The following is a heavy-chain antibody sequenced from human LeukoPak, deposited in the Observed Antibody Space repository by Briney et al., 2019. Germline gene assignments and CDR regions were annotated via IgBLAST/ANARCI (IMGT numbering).Heavy chain of an antibody. D-gene: IGHD6-19*01. V-gene: IGHV3-7*01. CDR2: IKQDGSEK. CDR1: GFTFSSYW. CDR3: ARDSSGWYGHPKNEDY. J-gene: IGHJ4*02. Sequence: GRSLRLSCAASGFTFSSYWMSWVRQAPGKGLEWVANIKQDGSEKYYVDSVKGRFTISRDNAKNSLYLQMNSLRAEDTAVYYCARDSSGWYGHPKNEDYWGQGTLVTVSS.